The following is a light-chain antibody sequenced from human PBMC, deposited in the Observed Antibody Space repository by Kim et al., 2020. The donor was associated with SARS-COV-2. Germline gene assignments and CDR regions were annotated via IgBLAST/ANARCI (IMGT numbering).Light chain of an antibody. J-gene: IGLJ2*01. CDR2: QDS. CDR1: KLGDKY. CDR3: QAWDSSPV. V-gene: IGLV3-1*01. Sequence: SYELTQPPSVSVSPGQTASITCSGDKLGDKYACXYQQKPGQSPVLVIYQDSKRPSGIPERFSGSNSGNTATLTISGTQAMDEADYYCQAWDSSPVFGGGT.